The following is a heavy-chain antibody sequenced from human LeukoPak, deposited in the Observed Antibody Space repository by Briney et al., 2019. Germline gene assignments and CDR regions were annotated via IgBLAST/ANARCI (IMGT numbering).Heavy chain of an antibody. V-gene: IGHV4-31*03. CDR2: IYYSGST. J-gene: IGHJ4*02. D-gene: IGHD3-10*01. Sequence: SQTLSLTCTVSGGSISSGGYYWSWIRQHPGKGLEWIGYIYYSGSTYYNPSLKSRVTISVDTSKNQFSLRLSSVTAADTAVYFCVRHRELTYWGQGTLVTVSS. CDR1: GGSISSGGYY. CDR3: VRHRELTY.